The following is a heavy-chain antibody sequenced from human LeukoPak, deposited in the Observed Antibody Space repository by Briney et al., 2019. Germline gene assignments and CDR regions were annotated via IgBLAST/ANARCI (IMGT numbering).Heavy chain of an antibody. CDR3: ARDGDYGSGSPNFDY. J-gene: IGHJ4*02. CDR2: IRAYNGNT. CDR1: GYTFTSYG. Sequence: GASVKVSCKASGYTFTSYGLSWVRQAPGQGLEWMAWIRAYNGNTKYAQRLQGRVTLTTDTSTSTAYMELKSLTSDDTAAYYCARDGDYGSGSPNFDYLGQGTLVTVSS. D-gene: IGHD3-10*01. V-gene: IGHV1-18*01.